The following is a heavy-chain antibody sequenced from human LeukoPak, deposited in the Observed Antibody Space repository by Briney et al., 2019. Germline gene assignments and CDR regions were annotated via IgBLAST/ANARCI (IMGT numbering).Heavy chain of an antibody. D-gene: IGHD6-13*01. Sequence: PSETLSLTCTVSGGSISSYYWSWIRQPPGKGLEWIGYIYYSGSNNYNPSLMSRVTISVDTSKNQFSRKLSSVTAADTAVYYCARVSSSSWPEPIRYYYYGMDVWGKGTTVTVSS. J-gene: IGHJ6*04. V-gene: IGHV4-59*01. CDR2: IYYSGSN. CDR3: ARVSSSSWPEPIRYYYYGMDV. CDR1: GGSISSYY.